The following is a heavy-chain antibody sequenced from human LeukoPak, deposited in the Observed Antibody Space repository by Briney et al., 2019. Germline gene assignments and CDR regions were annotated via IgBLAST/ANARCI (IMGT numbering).Heavy chain of an antibody. CDR2: LSGSGGST. V-gene: IGHV3-23*01. J-gene: IGHJ4*02. CDR1: GFTFSTYA. CDR3: ARSWYNWNPFDY. D-gene: IGHD1-1*01. Sequence: GGSLRLSCAASGFTFSTYAMSWVRQAPGKGLEWVSALSGSGGSTYYADSVKGRFTISRDNAKNSLYLQMNTLRGEDTAVYYCARSWYNWNPFDYWGQGTLVTVSS.